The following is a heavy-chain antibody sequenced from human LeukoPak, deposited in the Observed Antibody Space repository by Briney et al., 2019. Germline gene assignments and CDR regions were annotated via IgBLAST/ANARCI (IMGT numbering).Heavy chain of an antibody. CDR3: ARVYGSGTYHFWFDP. V-gene: IGHV4-34*01. D-gene: IGHD3-10*01. J-gene: IGHJ5*02. Sequence: SETLSLTCAVYGGSFSGYYWSWIRQPPGKGLEWIGEINHSGSTNYNPSLKSRVTISVDTSKNQFSLKLSSVTAADTALYYCARVYGSGTYHFWFDPWGQGTLVTVSS. CDR1: GGSFSGYY. CDR2: INHSGST.